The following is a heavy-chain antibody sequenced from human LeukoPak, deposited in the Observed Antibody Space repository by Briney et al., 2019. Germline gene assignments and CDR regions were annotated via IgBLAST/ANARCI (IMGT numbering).Heavy chain of an antibody. V-gene: IGHV3-74*01. CDR1: GFTFSTYW. CDR2: IADDGSTT. D-gene: IGHD3-3*01. J-gene: IGHJ4*02. CDR3: AREILAPGKTHDY. Sequence: GGSLRLSCAASGFTFSTYWMHWVRQVPGKGLVWVSRIADDGSTTFYADSVKGRFTISRDISKNTLYLQINSLRVEDTAVYYCAREILAPGKTHDYWGQGTLVTVSS.